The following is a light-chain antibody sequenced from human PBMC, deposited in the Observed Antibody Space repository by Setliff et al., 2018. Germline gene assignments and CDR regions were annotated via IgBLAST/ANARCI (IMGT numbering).Light chain of an antibody. CDR3: SSYSTGNTLVL. V-gene: IGLV2-14*01. CDR2: EVN. J-gene: IGLJ2*01. CDR1: NSGIGHNNF. Sequence: QSVLTQPASVSGSPGQSITISCTGTNSGIGHNNFVSWYQQHPGKAPKLIIYEVNNRPSGISLRFSGSKSANTASLTIAGLQPEDESIYYCSSYSTGNTLVLFGGGTKVTVL.